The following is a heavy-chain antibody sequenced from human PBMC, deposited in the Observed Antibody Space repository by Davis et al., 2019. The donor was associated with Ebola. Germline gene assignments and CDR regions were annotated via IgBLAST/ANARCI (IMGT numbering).Heavy chain of an antibody. D-gene: IGHD2-15*01. CDR1: GFTFSSYW. CDR3: AKEDIVVVVAAMHVREWDY. CDR2: IKQDGSEK. Sequence: GGSLRLSCAASGFTFSSYWMSWVRQAPGKGLEWVANIKQDGSEKYYVDSVKGRFTISRDNAKNTLYLQMNSLRAEDTAVYYCAKEDIVVVVAAMHVREWDYWGQGTLVTVSS. V-gene: IGHV3-7*03. J-gene: IGHJ4*02.